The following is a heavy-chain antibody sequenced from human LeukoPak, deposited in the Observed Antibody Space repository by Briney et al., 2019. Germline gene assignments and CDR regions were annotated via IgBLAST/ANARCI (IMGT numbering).Heavy chain of an antibody. J-gene: IGHJ4*02. V-gene: IGHV3-66*01. CDR2: IYSGGST. Sequence: PGGSLRLSCAASGFTVSSNYMSWVRQAPGKGLEWVSVIYSGGSTYYADSVKGRFTISRDNSKNTLYLQLSSLRAEDTAVYYCAWSILTAFYFDYWGQGTLVTVSS. CDR1: GFTVSSNY. CDR3: AWSILTAFYFDY. D-gene: IGHD3-9*01.